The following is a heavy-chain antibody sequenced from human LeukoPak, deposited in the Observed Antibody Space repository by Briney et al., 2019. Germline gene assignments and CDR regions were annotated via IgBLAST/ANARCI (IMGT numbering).Heavy chain of an antibody. D-gene: IGHD3/OR15-3a*01. J-gene: IGHJ4*02. CDR3: ARDWTYNFDY. Sequence: GGSLSLSVAASGFTFVSYLMHGSRQAPGRGLGGVAVISYDGSNKYYADSVKGRFTISRDNSKNTLYLQMNSLRAEDTVVYYCARDWTYNFDYWGRGTLVTVSS. CDR1: GFTFVSYL. CDR2: ISYDGSNK. V-gene: IGHV3-30-3*01.